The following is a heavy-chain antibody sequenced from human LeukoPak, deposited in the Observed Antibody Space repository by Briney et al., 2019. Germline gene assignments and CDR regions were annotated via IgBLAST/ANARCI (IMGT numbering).Heavy chain of an antibody. CDR1: GYSFTSYW. CDR3: ARMITMVRGVIIGNWFDP. V-gene: IGHV5-51*01. Sequence: GESLKISCKGSGYSFTSYWIGWVRQMPGKGLEWMGIIYPGDSDTRYSPSFQGQVTISADKSISTAYLQWSSLKASDTAMYYCARMITMVRGVIIGNWFDPWGQGTLVTVSS. J-gene: IGHJ5*02. D-gene: IGHD3-10*01. CDR2: IYPGDSDT.